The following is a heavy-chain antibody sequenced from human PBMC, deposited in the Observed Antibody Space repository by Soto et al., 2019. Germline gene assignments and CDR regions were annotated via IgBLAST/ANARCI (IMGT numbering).Heavy chain of an antibody. CDR3: ARGRGWTTRKRPIDY. D-gene: IGHD4-17*01. J-gene: IGHJ4*02. V-gene: IGHV4-34*01. Sequence: SETLSLTCAVYGGSFSVYYWSWIRQPPGKGLEWIGEINHSGSTNYNPSLKSRVTISVDTSKNQFSLKLSSVTAADTAVYYCARGRGWTTRKRPIDYWGQGTLVPVSS. CDR2: INHSGST. CDR1: GGSFSVYY.